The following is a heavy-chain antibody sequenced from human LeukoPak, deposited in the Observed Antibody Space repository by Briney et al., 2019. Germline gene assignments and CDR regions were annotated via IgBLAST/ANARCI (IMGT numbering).Heavy chain of an antibody. J-gene: IGHJ5*02. Sequence: GGSLRLSCAASGFTFDDYAMHWVRQAPGQGLEWVSGISWNSGSIGYADSVKGRFTISRDNAKNSLYLQMNSLRAEDTALYYCAKGYGDYLALGWFDPWGQGTLVTVSS. CDR1: GFTFDDYA. V-gene: IGHV3-9*01. CDR2: ISWNSGSI. D-gene: IGHD4-17*01. CDR3: AKGYGDYLALGWFDP.